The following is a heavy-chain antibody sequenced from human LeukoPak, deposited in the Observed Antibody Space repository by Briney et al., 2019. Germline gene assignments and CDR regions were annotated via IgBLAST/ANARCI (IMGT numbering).Heavy chain of an antibody. Sequence: PSETLSLTCTVSGGSISSGDYYWSWIRQPPGKGLEWIGYIYYSGSTYYNPSLKSRVTISVDTSKNQFSLKLSSVTAADTAVYYCTRSPNDYGDHDAFDIWGQGTMVTVSS. CDR2: IYYSGST. V-gene: IGHV4-30-4*08. D-gene: IGHD4-17*01. CDR1: GGSISSGDYY. J-gene: IGHJ3*02. CDR3: TRSPNDYGDHDAFDI.